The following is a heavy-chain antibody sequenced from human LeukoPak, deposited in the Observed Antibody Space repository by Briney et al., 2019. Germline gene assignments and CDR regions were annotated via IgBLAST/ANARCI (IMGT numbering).Heavy chain of an antibody. Sequence: GGSLRLSCAASGFTFSSYAMSWVRQAPGKGLEWVSAISGSGGSTYYADSVKGRFTISRDNSKNTLYLQMNSLRAEDTAVYYCAKGHGVYYYYYIDVWGKGTTVTVSS. J-gene: IGHJ6*03. CDR1: GFTFSSYA. CDR2: ISGSGGST. CDR3: AKGHGVYYYYYIDV. V-gene: IGHV3-23*01. D-gene: IGHD4-17*01.